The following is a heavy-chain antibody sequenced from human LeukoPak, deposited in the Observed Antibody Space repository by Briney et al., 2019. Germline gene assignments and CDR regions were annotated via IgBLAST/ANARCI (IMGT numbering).Heavy chain of an antibody. D-gene: IGHD3-10*01. CDR3: AKNYYGSGSYFYY. CDR2: ISAMGVST. Sequence: GGSLRLSCVASGFTFSNYAMDWVRQAPGKGLEWVSGISAMGVSTYYADSAKGRFTISRDNSKNTLYLQMNSLRAEDTAVYYCAKNYYGSGSYFYYWGQGTLVTVSS. CDR1: GFTFSNYA. V-gene: IGHV3-23*01. J-gene: IGHJ4*02.